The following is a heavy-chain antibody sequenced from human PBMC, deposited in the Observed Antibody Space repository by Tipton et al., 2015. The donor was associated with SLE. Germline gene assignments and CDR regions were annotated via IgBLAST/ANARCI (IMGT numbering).Heavy chain of an antibody. Sequence: TLSLTCTVSGGSISNFYWSWIRQPPGKGLDWIGYIYYSGSTNYNPSLKSRVTISVDTSKNQFSLKLSSVTAADTAVYYCARGYQLPLGPYYYYYMDVWGKGTTVTVSS. J-gene: IGHJ6*03. V-gene: IGHV4-59*13. D-gene: IGHD2-2*01. CDR2: IYYSGST. CDR3: ARGYQLPLGPYYYYYMDV. CDR1: GGSISNFY.